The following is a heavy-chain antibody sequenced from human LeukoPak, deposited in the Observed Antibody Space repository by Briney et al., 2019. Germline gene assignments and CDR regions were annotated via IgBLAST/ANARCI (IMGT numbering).Heavy chain of an antibody. CDR3: ARGSVATILSDYYYRMDV. CDR1: GYTFTSYG. V-gene: IGHV1-18*01. Sequence: GASLKVSCKASGYTFTSYGISCVRQAPREGREWMGWISAYNGNTNYAQKLKGRVTMTTDTSTSTAYRELRGLRSDDTAVYYCARGSVATILSDYYYRMDVGGQRTTVPVSS. J-gene: IGHJ6*02. D-gene: IGHD5-12*01. CDR2: ISAYNGNT.